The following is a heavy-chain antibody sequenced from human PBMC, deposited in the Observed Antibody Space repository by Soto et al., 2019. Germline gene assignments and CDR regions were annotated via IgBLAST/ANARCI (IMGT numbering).Heavy chain of an antibody. Sequence: GGSLRLSCAASGFTFSSYAMSWVRQAPGKGLEWVSAISGSGGSTYYADSVKGRFTISRDNSKNTLYLQMNSLRAEDTAVYYCANALRITMIVVVIDLAYYGMDVWGQGTTVTVSS. CDR3: ANALRITMIVVVIDLAYYGMDV. V-gene: IGHV3-23*01. CDR2: ISGSGGST. CDR1: GFTFSSYA. J-gene: IGHJ6*02. D-gene: IGHD3-22*01.